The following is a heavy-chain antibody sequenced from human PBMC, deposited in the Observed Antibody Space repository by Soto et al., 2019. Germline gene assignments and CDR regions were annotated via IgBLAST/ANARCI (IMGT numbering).Heavy chain of an antibody. CDR1: SDSIAGENW. CDR3: ARVFSSGSGWMYYFDF. V-gene: IGHV4-4*02. CDR2: VFHTGGT. J-gene: IGHJ4*02. D-gene: IGHD6-19*01. Sequence: QVQLQESGPGLVKPSETLSLTCTVSSDSIAGENWWSWVRQPPGLGLEWIGEVFHTGGTNSNPSLKSRVTMEVDKSKNQISLKLISATAADTAVYYCARVFSSGSGWMYYFDFWGQGTLVSVSS.